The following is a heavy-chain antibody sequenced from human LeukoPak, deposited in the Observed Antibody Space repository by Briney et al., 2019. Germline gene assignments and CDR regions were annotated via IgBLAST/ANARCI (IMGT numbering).Heavy chain of an antibody. J-gene: IGHJ4*02. Sequence: GGSLRLSCAASGFTFSSYGMHWVRQAPGKGLEWVAFIRYDGSNKYYADSVKGRFTISRDNSKNTLYLQMNSLRAEDTAVYYCAKDKIDSGLGFLEWSYFDYWGQGTLVTVSS. D-gene: IGHD3-3*01. CDR2: IRYDGSNK. CDR3: AKDKIDSGLGFLEWSYFDY. V-gene: IGHV3-30*02. CDR1: GFTFSSYG.